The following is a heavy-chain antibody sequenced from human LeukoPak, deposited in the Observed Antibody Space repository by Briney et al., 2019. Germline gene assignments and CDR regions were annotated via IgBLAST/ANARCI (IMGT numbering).Heavy chain of an antibody. D-gene: IGHD6-13*01. Sequence: PGGSLRLSCAASGFTFSSYSINWVRQAQGKGLEWVSSISSSGSYIYYADSVKGRFTISRDNAENSLYLQMNSLRAEDTALYYCARGSGSSSWYNSFDFWGQGTLVTVSS. CDR3: ARGSGSSSWYNSFDF. CDR1: GFTFSSYS. V-gene: IGHV3-21*01. J-gene: IGHJ4*02. CDR2: ISSSGSYI.